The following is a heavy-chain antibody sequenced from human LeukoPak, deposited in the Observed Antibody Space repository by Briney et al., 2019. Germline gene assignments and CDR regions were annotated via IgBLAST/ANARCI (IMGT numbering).Heavy chain of an antibody. J-gene: IGHJ4*02. V-gene: IGHV3-53*01. CDR3: ARATRYSGYGGFDY. CDR1: GFTVSSNY. D-gene: IGHD5-12*01. Sequence: AGGSLRLSCAASGFTVSSNYMSWVRQAPGKGLEWVSVIYSGGSTYYADSVKGRFTISRDNSKNTLYLQMNSLRAEDTAVYYCARATRYSGYGGFDYWGQGTLVTVSS. CDR2: IYSGGST.